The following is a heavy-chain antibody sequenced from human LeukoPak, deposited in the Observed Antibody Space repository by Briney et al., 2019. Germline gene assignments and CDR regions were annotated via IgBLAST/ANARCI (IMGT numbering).Heavy chain of an antibody. D-gene: IGHD3-22*01. CDR2: ISAYNGNT. Sequence: ASVKVSCKASGYTFTSYGISWVRQAPGQGLEWMGWISAYNGNTNYAQKLQGRVTMTTDSSTSTAYMELRSLRSDDTAVYYCARWPYYDSSGYYSNMDYWGQGTLVTVSS. J-gene: IGHJ4*02. CDR3: ARWPYYDSSGYYSNMDY. V-gene: IGHV1-18*01. CDR1: GYTFTSYG.